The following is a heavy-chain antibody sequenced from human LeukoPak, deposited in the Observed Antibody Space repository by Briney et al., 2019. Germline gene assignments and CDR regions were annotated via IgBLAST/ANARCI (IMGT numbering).Heavy chain of an antibody. D-gene: IGHD5-24*01. J-gene: IGHJ6*03. CDR1: GGSISSYY. CDR3: ARDGYNQYYYYYYYMDV. Sequence: SETLSLTCTVSGGSISSYYWSWIRQPPGKGLEWIGYIYYSGSTNYNPSLKSRVTISVDTSKNQFSLKLSSVTAADTAVYYCARDGYNQYYYYYYYMDVWGKGTTVTISS. V-gene: IGHV4-59*12. CDR2: IYYSGST.